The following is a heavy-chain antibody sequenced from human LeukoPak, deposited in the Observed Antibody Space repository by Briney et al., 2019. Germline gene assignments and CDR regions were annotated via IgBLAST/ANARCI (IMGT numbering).Heavy chain of an antibody. J-gene: IGHJ4*02. CDR3: ARDASGGTRGSGTYYTFFY. CDR1: DGSISSSY. Sequence: PSETLSLTCTVSDGSISSSYWSWIRQPPGKGLEWIGYIYYSGSTNYNPSLKSRVTISVDTSKNQFSLKLSAVTAADTAVYYCARDASGGTRGSGTYYTFFYWGQGTLVTVSS. D-gene: IGHD3-10*01. V-gene: IGHV4-59*01. CDR2: IYYSGST.